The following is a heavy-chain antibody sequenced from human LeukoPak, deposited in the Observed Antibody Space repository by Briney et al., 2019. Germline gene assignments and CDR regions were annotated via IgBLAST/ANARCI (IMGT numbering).Heavy chain of an antibody. CDR3: ARHRYYYGSGSYSPGAFDI. V-gene: IGHV5-51*01. CDR1: GYSFTNYW. CDR2: FYPGDSDT. J-gene: IGHJ3*02. Sequence: GESLKISCKGSGYSFTNYWIGWVRQMPGKGLEWMGIFYPGDSDTRYSPSFQGQVTISADKSISTAYLQWSSLKASDTAMYYCARHRYYYGSGSYSPGAFDIWGQGTMVTVSS. D-gene: IGHD3-10*01.